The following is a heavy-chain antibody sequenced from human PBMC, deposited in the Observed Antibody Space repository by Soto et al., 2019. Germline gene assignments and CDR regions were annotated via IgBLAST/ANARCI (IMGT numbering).Heavy chain of an antibody. J-gene: IGHJ4*02. CDR1: GGTFSSYA. V-gene: IGHV1-69*01. CDR3: ARARSITMVRGVMAYDY. Sequence: QVQLVQSGAEVKKPGSSVKVSCKASGGTFSSYAISWVRQAPGQGLEWMGGIIPIFGTANYAQKFQGRVTITADESTSTAYMELSNLRSEDTAVYYCARARSITMVRGVMAYDYWGQGTLVTVSS. D-gene: IGHD3-10*01. CDR2: IIPIFGTA.